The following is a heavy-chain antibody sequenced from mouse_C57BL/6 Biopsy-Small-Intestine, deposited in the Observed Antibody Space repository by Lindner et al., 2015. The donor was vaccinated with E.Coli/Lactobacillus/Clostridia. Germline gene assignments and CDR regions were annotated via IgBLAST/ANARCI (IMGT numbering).Heavy chain of an antibody. Sequence: VQLQESGPGLVKPSQSLSLTCTVTGYSITSGYDWLWIRHFPGNIMEWMGYISYSGRTKYNPSLKSRISISHDTSKNHFFLKLNSVTTEDTATYYCARGGYYYDDSSYYFDYWGQGTTFTVSS. V-gene: IGHV3-1*01. CDR3: ARGGYYYDDSSYYFDY. CDR1: GYSITSGYD. J-gene: IGHJ2*01. CDR2: ISYSGRT. D-gene: IGHD1-1*02.